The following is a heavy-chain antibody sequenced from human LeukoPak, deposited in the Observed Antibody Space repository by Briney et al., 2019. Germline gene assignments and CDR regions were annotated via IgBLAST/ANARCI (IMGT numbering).Heavy chain of an antibody. CDR1: GFTFDNYA. D-gene: IGHD6-19*01. CDR3: AKVRGTYSSGYFFDY. Sequence: GGSLRLSCAASGFTFDNYAMHWVRQAPGKGLEWLSIISWNSGYIGYADSVKGRFTISRDNAKKSLNLQMNSLRAEDTAFYYCAKVRGTYSSGYFFDYWGQGTLVTVSS. V-gene: IGHV3-9*01. J-gene: IGHJ4*02. CDR2: ISWNSGYI.